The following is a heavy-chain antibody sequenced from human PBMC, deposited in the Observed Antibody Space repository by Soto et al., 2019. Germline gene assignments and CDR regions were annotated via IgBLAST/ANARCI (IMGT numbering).Heavy chain of an antibody. V-gene: IGHV3-33*01. Sequence: QVQLVESGGGVVQPGRSLRLSCAASGFTFSSYGMHWVRQAPGKGLEWVAVIWYDGSNKYYADSVKGRFTISRDNSKNPLYLQMNSLRAEDTAVYYCARDPSDYGDTNDSWGQGTLVTVSS. CDR2: IWYDGSNK. CDR1: GFTFSSYG. D-gene: IGHD4-17*01. J-gene: IGHJ4*02. CDR3: ARDPSDYGDTNDS.